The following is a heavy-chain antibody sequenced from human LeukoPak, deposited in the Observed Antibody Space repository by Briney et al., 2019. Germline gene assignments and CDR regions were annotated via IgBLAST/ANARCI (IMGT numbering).Heavy chain of an antibody. J-gene: IGHJ4*02. Sequence: GGSLRLSCVASGFTFSRYAMSWVRQAPGKGLEWVSTISGSGGSTYYADSVKGRFTISRDNSKNTLYLQMNSLRAEDTAVYYCAKDREEGSYYYFAYWGQGTLVTVSS. V-gene: IGHV3-23*01. CDR2: ISGSGGST. CDR1: GFTFSRYA. CDR3: AKDREEGSYYYFAY. D-gene: IGHD3-10*01.